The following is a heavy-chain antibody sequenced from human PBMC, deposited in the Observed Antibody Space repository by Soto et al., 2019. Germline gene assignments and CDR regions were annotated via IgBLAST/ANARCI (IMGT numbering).Heavy chain of an antibody. CDR3: ASIPRLSTYYKYYGMDV. CDR1: GGSISSSSYY. D-gene: IGHD2-2*02. CDR2: IYYSGST. J-gene: IGHJ6*02. Sequence: SETLSLTCTVSGGSISSSSYYWGWIRQPPGKGLEWIGSIYYSGSTYYNPSLKSRVTISVDTSKNQFSLKLSSVTAADTAVYYCASIPRLSTYYKYYGMDVWGQGTTVTVSS. V-gene: IGHV4-39*01.